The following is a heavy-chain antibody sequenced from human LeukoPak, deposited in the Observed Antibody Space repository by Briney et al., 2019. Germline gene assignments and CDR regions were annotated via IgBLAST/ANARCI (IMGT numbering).Heavy chain of an antibody. CDR2: INHSGST. CDR3: ARGWDCSGGSCYAGADY. D-gene: IGHD2-15*01. CDR1: GGSFSGYY. V-gene: IGHV4-34*01. J-gene: IGHJ4*02. Sequence: PSETLSLTCAVYGGSFSGYYWSWIRQPPGKGLEWIGEINHSGSTNYNPSLKSRVTISVDTSKNQFSLKLSSVTAADTAVYYCARGWDCSGGSCYAGADYWGQGTLVTVSS.